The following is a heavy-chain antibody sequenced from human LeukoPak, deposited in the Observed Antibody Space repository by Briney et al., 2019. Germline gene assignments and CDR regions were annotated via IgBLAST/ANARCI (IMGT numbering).Heavy chain of an antibody. Sequence: SETLSLTCAVYGGSFSGYYWSWIRLPPGKGLEWIGEINHSGSTNYNPSLKSRVTISVDTSKNQFSLKLSSVTAADTAVYYCAREARSYYYDSSGTPHFDYWGQGTLVTVSS. J-gene: IGHJ4*02. D-gene: IGHD3-22*01. V-gene: IGHV4-34*01. CDR3: AREARSYYYDSSGTPHFDY. CDR2: INHSGST. CDR1: GGSFSGYY.